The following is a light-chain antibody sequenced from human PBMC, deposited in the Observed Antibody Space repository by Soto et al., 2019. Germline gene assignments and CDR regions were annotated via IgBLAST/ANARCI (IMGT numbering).Light chain of an antibody. CDR2: EDN. CDR3: QSYHSGNVV. J-gene: IGLJ2*01. Sequence: NFMLTQPHSVSESPGKTVTISCTRSSGSIASNYVQWYQQRPGSAPTPVIYEDNERPPGVPDRFSGSIDSSSNSASLTISGLKTDDEADYYCQSYHSGNVVFGGGTQLTVL. V-gene: IGLV6-57*04. CDR1: SGSIASNY.